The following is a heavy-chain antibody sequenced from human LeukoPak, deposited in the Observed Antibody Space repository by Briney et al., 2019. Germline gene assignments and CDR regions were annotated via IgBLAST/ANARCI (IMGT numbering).Heavy chain of an antibody. D-gene: IGHD3-22*01. CDR1: GFTFSSYA. Sequence: PGGSLRLSCAASGFTFSSYAMSWVRQAPGKGLEWVSAISGSGGSTYYADSVKGRFTISRDNSKNTLYLQMNSLRAEDTAVYYCAVFSHYYDSSGYYFWGQGTLVTVSS. J-gene: IGHJ4*02. CDR3: AVFSHYYDSSGYYF. CDR2: ISGSGGST. V-gene: IGHV3-23*01.